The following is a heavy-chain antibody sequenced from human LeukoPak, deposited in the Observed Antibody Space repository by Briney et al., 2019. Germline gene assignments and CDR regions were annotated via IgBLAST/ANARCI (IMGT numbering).Heavy chain of an antibody. CDR1: GGTFSSYA. Sequence: ASVKVSCKASGGTFSSYAISWVRQAPGQGLEWMGWIHPSTGNSTYAQGFTGRFVFSLDTSVSTTYLQISSLKAEDTAVYYCARAYQRLGELSLPNYWGQGTLVTVSS. CDR2: IHPSTGNS. CDR3: ARAYQRLGELSLPNY. V-gene: IGHV7-4-1*02. D-gene: IGHD3-16*02. J-gene: IGHJ4*02.